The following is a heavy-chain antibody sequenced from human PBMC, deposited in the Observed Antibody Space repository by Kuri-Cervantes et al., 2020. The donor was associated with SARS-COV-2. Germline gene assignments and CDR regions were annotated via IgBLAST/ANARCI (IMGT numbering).Heavy chain of an antibody. CDR1: GGSFSGYY. Sequence: GSLRLSCAVYGGSFSGYYRSWIRQPPGKGLEWIGEINHSGSTNYNPSLKSRVTISVDTSKNQFSLKLSSVAAADTAVYYCARWGYYDFWSGYVVGDYYYYMDVWGKGTTVTVSS. CDR2: INHSGST. CDR3: ARWGYYDFWSGYVVGDYYYYMDV. V-gene: IGHV4-34*01. D-gene: IGHD3-3*01. J-gene: IGHJ6*03.